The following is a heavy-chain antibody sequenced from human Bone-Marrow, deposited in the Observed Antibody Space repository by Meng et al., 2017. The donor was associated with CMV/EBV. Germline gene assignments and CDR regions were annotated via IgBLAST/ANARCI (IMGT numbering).Heavy chain of an antibody. V-gene: IGHV1-2*02. CDR3: ARDMTSTWYGGSDS. J-gene: IGHJ4*02. CDR1: ENTFSGYY. D-gene: IGHD3-10*01. Sequence: SVKVTCKASENTFSGYYIHWVRQAPGQGLEWMGWINPQSGDTNYAQNFQGTVTLTRDTSISTAYMELSTLRSDDTAMYYCARDMTSTWYGGSDSWGQGTLVTVSS. CDR2: INPQSGDT.